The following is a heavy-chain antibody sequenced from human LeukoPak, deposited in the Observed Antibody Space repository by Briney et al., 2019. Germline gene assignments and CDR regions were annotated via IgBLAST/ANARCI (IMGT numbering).Heavy chain of an antibody. Sequence: PSETLSLTCTVSGGSIIGYYLSWIRQPPGKGVEWIGSIYYSGSTNYNPSLKSRVTISVETSKNQFSLKLSSVTAADTAVYYCARYANSPYYYYAMVVWGQGTTVTVSS. J-gene: IGHJ6*02. CDR3: ARYANSPYYYYAMVV. D-gene: IGHD4/OR15-4a*01. CDR2: IYYSGST. CDR1: GGSIIGYY. V-gene: IGHV4-59*12.